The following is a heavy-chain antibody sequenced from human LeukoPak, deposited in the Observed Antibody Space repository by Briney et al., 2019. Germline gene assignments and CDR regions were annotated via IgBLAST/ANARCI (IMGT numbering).Heavy chain of an antibody. J-gene: IGHJ3*02. D-gene: IGHD3-16*02. V-gene: IGHV3-21*01. Sequence: GGSLRLSCAASGFTFSSYSMNWVRQAPGKGLGWVSSISSSSSYIYYADSVKGRFTISRDNAKNSLYLQMNSLRAEDTAVYYCGIMITFGGVIVIPDDAFDIWGQGTMVTVSS. CDR1: GFTFSSYS. CDR3: GIMITFGGVIVIPDDAFDI. CDR2: ISSSSSYI.